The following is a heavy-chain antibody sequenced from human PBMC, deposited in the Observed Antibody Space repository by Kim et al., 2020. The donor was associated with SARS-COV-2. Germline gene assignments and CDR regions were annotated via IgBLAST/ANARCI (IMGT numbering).Heavy chain of an antibody. D-gene: IGHD2-2*01. CDR3: ATVPAATPTVRWFDP. J-gene: IGHJ5*02. CDR1: GGSISSSSYY. CDR2: IYYSGST. V-gene: IGHV4-39*01. Sequence: SETLSLTCTVSGGSISSSSYYWGWIRQPPGKGLEWIGSIYYSGSTYYNPSLKSRVTISVDTSKNQFSLKLSSVTAADTAVYYCATVPAATPTVRWFDPWGQGTLVTVSS.